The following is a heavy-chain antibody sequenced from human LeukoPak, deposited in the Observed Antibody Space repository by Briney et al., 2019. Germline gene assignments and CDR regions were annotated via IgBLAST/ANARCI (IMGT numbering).Heavy chain of an antibody. CDR2: ISSRGSPI. V-gene: IGHV3-48*03. D-gene: IGHD2-2*01. J-gene: IGHJ4*02. CDR3: ARGPGAYCSGTTCYVY. CDR1: GFTFSSYE. Sequence: GGSLRLSCAASGFTFSSYEMNWVRQAPGKGLEWRSYISSRGSPIYYADSVEGRFTISRDNAKSSLYLQMNSLRVEDTAVYYCARGPGAYCSGTTCYVYWGQGTLVTVSS.